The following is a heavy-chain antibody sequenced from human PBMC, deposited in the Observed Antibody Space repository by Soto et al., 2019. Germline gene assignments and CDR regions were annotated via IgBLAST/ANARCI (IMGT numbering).Heavy chain of an antibody. Sequence: GGSLRLSCAASGFTVSSNSMNWVRQAPGKGLEWVSIIYSGGTTYYTDSVKGRFTISRDNSKNTLYLQMNSLRVEDTAVYYCATDMEGTFIVRDYWGQGTLVTVSS. CDR2: IYSGGTT. V-gene: IGHV3-66*01. CDR1: GFTVSSNS. J-gene: IGHJ4*02. CDR3: ATDMEGTFIVRDY. D-gene: IGHD1-1*01.